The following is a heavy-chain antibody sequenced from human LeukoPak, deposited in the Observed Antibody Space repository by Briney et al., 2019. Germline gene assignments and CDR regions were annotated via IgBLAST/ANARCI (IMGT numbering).Heavy chain of an antibody. Sequence: GGSLRLSCAASGFTFSDYYMSWIRQAPGKGLEWVSFISNSGGTIYYADSVKGRFTISRDNSKNTLSLQMNSLRAEDTAVYYCAKVRWQFVDYWGQGTLVTVSS. J-gene: IGHJ4*02. V-gene: IGHV3-11*01. CDR2: ISNSGGTI. CDR3: AKVRWQFVDY. D-gene: IGHD5-24*01. CDR1: GFTFSDYY.